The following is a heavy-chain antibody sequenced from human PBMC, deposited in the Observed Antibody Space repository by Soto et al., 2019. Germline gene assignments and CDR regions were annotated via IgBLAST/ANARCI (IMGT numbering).Heavy chain of an antibody. V-gene: IGHV4-39*01. CDR1: GVSISSGPYS. Sequence: TSETRSLTCTVSGVSISSGPYSWGWIRPPPGKGLEGIGAFYYSGGTYYNPSLESRVTISVDTAKNQFSLKVSSVTAADTAVYYCARLGGYCSSTSCYGYYGMDVWGQGTTVTVSS. CDR3: ARLGGYCSSTSCYGYYGMDV. D-gene: IGHD2-2*01. CDR2: FYYSGGT. J-gene: IGHJ6*02.